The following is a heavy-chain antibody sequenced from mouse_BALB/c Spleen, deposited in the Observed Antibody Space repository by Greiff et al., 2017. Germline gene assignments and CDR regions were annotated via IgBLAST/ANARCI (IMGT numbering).Heavy chain of an antibody. CDR3: ARLDTTTTGAMDY. D-gene: IGHD2-2*01. CDR2: INPGSGGT. CDR1: GYAFTNYL. J-gene: IGHJ4*01. Sequence: VQLQESGAELVRPGTSVKVSCKASGYAFTNYLIEWVKQRPGQGLEWIGVINPGSGGTNYNEKFKGKATLTADKSSSTAYMQLSSLTSDDSAVYFCARLDTTTTGAMDYWGQGTSVTVYS. V-gene: IGHV1-54*03.